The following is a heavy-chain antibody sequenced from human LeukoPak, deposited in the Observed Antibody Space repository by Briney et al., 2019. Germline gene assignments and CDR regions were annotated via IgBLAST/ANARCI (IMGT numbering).Heavy chain of an antibody. CDR1: GGSISSSSYY. CDR2: IYYSGST. J-gene: IGHJ4*02. V-gene: IGHV4-39*07. CDR3: ARRTLDYSNHYYFDY. D-gene: IGHD4-11*01. Sequence: SETLSLTCTVSGGSISSSSYYWGWIRQPPGKGLEWIGSIYYSGSTYYNPSLKSRVTISVDTSKNQFSLKLSSVTAADTAVYYCARRTLDYSNHYYFDYWGQGTLVTVSS.